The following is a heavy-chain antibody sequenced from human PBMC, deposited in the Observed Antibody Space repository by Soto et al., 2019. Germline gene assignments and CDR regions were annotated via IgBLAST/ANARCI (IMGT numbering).Heavy chain of an antibody. CDR1: GGSISSYY. CDR3: ARADGSGSYSPYDY. D-gene: IGHD3-10*01. CDR2: IYYSGST. Sequence: SETLSLTCTVSGGSISSYYWSWIRQPPGKGLEWIGYIYYSGSTNYNPSLKSRVTISVDTSKNQFSLKLSSVTAADTAVYYCARADGSGSYSPYDYWGQGTLVTVSP. J-gene: IGHJ4*02. V-gene: IGHV4-59*01.